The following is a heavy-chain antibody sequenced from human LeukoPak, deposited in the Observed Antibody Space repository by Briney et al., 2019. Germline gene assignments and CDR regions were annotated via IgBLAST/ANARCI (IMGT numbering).Heavy chain of an antibody. J-gene: IGHJ4*02. CDR3: AREPEYNWNGYADY. Sequence: ASVKVSCKASGYTFTSFGIHWVRQAPGQRLEWMGWINGVNGYIKYPQNFQGRVTITRDTSASTAYMELSSLTSEDTAAYYCAREPEYNWNGYADYWGQGTLVTVSS. V-gene: IGHV1-3*01. CDR1: GYTFTSFG. D-gene: IGHD1-20*01. CDR2: INGVNGYI.